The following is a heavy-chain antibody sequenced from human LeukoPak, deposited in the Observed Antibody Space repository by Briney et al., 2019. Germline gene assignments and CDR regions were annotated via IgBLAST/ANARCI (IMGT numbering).Heavy chain of an antibody. CDR1: GGSISGHY. CDR2: IYYSGST. J-gene: IGHJ4*02. CDR3: ARGVIQYSSGWYFDY. D-gene: IGHD6-19*01. V-gene: IGHV4-59*11. Sequence: SETLSLTCTVSGGSISGHYWSWIRQPPEKGLEWIGYIYYSGSTSYNPSLKSRVTISVDTSKNQFSLKLNSVTAADTAVYYCARGVIQYSSGWYFDYWGQGTLVTVSS.